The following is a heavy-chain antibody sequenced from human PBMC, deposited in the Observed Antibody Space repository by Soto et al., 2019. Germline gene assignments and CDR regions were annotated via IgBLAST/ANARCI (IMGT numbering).Heavy chain of an antibody. D-gene: IGHD3-3*01. CDR2: IIPIFGTA. CDR1: GGTFSSYA. J-gene: IGHJ6*02. V-gene: IGHV1-69*13. CDR3: ARDSYDFWSGGRENYYYHYGMDV. Sequence: SVKVSCKASGGTFSSYAISWVRQAPGQGLEWMGGIIPIFGTANYAQKFQGRVTITADESTSTAYMELSSLRSEDTAVYYCARDSYDFWSGGRENYYYHYGMDVWGQGTTVTVSS.